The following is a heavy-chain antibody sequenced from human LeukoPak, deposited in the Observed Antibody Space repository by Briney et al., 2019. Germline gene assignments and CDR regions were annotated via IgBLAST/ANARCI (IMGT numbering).Heavy chain of an antibody. CDR3: ARGDGGYSGYDSEGTGDY. J-gene: IGHJ4*02. D-gene: IGHD5-12*01. V-gene: IGHV1-8*01. Sequence: GASVKVSCKASGYTFTSYDINWVRQATGQGLEWMGWMNPNSGNTGYAQKFQGRVTMTRNTSISTAYMELSSLRSEDTAVYYCARGDGGYSGYDSEGTGDYWGQGTLVTVSS. CDR1: GYTFTSYD. CDR2: MNPNSGNT.